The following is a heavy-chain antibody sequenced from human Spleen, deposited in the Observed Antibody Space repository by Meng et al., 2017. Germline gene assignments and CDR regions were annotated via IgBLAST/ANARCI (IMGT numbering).Heavy chain of an antibody. Sequence: VQPQESGPGLVKPSGTLSRPCGFAGGSITSNNRWSWVRQPPGKGLEWIGEIYHSGSANYNPSLKSRLTISVDTSQNNLSLKLSSVTAADSAVYYCARGPTTMAHDFDYWGQGTLVTVSS. J-gene: IGHJ4*02. V-gene: IGHV4-4*02. CDR2: IYHSGSA. D-gene: IGHD4-11*01. CDR3: ARGPTTMAHDFDY. CDR1: GGSITSNNR.